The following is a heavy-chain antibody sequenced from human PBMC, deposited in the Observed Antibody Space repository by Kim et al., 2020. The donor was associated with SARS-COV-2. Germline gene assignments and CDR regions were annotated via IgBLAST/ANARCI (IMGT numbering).Heavy chain of an antibody. CDR1: GFIFSTYG. D-gene: IGHD1-20*01. J-gene: IGHJ5*02. CDR2: ISYDGSNK. CDR3: AKAAYNLDDLSYNWIDP. Sequence: GGSLRLSCAASGFIFSTYGIHWVRQAPGKGLEWVAVISYDGSNKYYVDSVKGRFTISRDNSKSTVYLQMNSLRAEDTAVYYCAKAAYNLDDLSYNWIDPWGQGTLVIVSS. V-gene: IGHV3-30*18.